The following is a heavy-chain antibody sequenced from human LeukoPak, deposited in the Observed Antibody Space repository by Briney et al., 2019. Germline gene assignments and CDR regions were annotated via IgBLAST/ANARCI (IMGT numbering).Heavy chain of an antibody. CDR2: INPNSGGT. CDR1: GCTYTGYY. J-gene: IGHJ4*02. Sequence: GSSVQVSCQASGCTYTGYYMHWVRQPRGQGLAWMGWINPNSGGTNYAQKFQGRVTMTRDTSISTAYMELSRLRSDDTAVYYCARGPGYSGSYYYFDYWGQGNLVTVSS. V-gene: IGHV1-2*02. CDR3: ARGPGYSGSYYYFDY. D-gene: IGHD1-26*01.